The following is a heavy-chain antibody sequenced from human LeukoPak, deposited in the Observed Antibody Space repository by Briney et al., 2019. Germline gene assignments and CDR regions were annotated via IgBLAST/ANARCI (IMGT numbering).Heavy chain of an antibody. J-gene: IGHJ6*03. CDR3: ARGHYDSSGYWNTYYYYYYYMDV. CDR1: GGSISGYY. Sequence: SETLSLTCTVSGGSISGYYWSWIRQPPGEGLEWIGYIYNSGNTNYNPSLKSRVTISVDTSKNQFSLKLTSVTAADTAVYYCARGHYDSSGYWNTYYYYYYYMDVWGKGTTVTVSS. V-gene: IGHV4-59*01. CDR2: IYNSGNT. D-gene: IGHD3-22*01.